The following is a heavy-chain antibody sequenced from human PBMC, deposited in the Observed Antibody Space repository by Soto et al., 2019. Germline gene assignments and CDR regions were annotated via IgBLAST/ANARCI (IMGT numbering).Heavy chain of an antibody. CDR2: IYYSGST. J-gene: IGHJ5*02. CDR1: GGSISSSSYY. Sequence: SETLSLTCTVSGGSISSSSYYWGWIRQPPGKGLEWIGSIYYSGSTYYNPSLKSRVTISVDTSKNQFSLKLSSVTAADTAVYYCARPKYSSSWYLNWFDPWGQGTLVTVSS. CDR3: ARPKYSSSWYLNWFDP. D-gene: IGHD6-13*01. V-gene: IGHV4-39*01.